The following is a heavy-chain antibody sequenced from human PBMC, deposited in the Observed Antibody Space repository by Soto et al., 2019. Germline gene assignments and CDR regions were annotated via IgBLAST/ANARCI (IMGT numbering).Heavy chain of an antibody. CDR3: AREAITIFGAVIMKTYYFDY. V-gene: IGHV3-30-3*01. CDR1: GFTFSSYA. CDR2: ISYDGSNK. Sequence: QVQLVESGGGVVQPGRSLRLSCAASGFTFSSYAMHWVRQAPGKGLEWVAVISYDGSNKYYADSVKGRFTISRDNSKNTLYLQMNSLRAEDTAVYYCAREAITIFGAVIMKTYYFDYWGQGTLVTVSS. D-gene: IGHD3-3*01. J-gene: IGHJ4*02.